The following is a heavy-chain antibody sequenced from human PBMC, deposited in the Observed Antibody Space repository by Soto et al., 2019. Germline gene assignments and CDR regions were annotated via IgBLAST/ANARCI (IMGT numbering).Heavy chain of an antibody. D-gene: IGHD6-19*01. V-gene: IGHV3-30-3*01. CDR3: ARDKSPYSSGWHNAHFDY. J-gene: IGHJ4*02. Sequence: QVQLVESGGGVVQPGRSLRLSCAASGFTFSSYAMHWVRQAPGKGLEWVAVMSYDGSNKYYADSVKGRFTISRDNSKNTLYLQMNSLRAEDTAVYYWARDKSPYSSGWHNAHFDYWCQGTLVTVSS. CDR2: MSYDGSNK. CDR1: GFTFSSYA.